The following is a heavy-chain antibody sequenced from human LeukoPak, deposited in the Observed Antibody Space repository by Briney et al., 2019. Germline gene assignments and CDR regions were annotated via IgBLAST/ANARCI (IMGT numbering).Heavy chain of an antibody. J-gene: IGHJ4*02. D-gene: IGHD2-8*01. V-gene: IGHV4-34*01. CDR3: ARGVLGRRGRDRLHNDY. CDR2: INHSGST. Sequence: SETLSLTCAVYGESFSGFYWSWIRQPPGEGLEWIGEINHSGSTNYNPSLKSRVTISVDTSKNQFSLKLNSVTAADTAVYYCARGVLGRRGRDRLHNDYWGQGSLVTVSS. CDR1: GESFSGFY.